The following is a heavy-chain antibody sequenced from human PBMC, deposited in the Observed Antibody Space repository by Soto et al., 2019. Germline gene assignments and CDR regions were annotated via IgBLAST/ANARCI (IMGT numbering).Heavy chain of an antibody. CDR2: IFSIGNT. Sequence: QGQLQESGQGLVTPAQTLSLTCSVSGDSVSSGAYFWTWIRQPPGNGLEWIGHIFSIGNTYYNPFLKSRVSLSVDVSTTLCSLRLRSVTAAYTAVYYCARAAELATVDNYVDYWGQGNQVTVSS. CDR1: GDSVSSGAYF. CDR3: ARAAELATVDNYVDY. J-gene: IGHJ4*02. D-gene: IGHD4-4*01. V-gene: IGHV4-30-4*01.